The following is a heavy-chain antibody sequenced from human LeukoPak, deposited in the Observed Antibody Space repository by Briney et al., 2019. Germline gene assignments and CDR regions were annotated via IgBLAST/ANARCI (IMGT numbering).Heavy chain of an antibody. CDR3: ARDVGYSYGYWFDP. Sequence: SETLSLTCTVSGGSISSGGYYRSWIRQRPGKGLEWIGYIYYSGSTYYNPSLKSRVTISVDTSKNQFSLKLSSVTAADTAVYYCARDVGYSYGYWFDPRGQGALVAVSS. CDR1: GGSISSGGYY. J-gene: IGHJ5*02. CDR2: IYYSGST. V-gene: IGHV4-31*03. D-gene: IGHD5-18*01.